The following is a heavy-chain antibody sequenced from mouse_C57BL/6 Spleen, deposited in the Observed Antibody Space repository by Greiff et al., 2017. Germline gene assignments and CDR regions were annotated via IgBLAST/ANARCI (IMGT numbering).Heavy chain of an antibody. CDR1: GYTFTSYW. CDR3: ARGESVYYFDY. Sequence: QVQLQQPGAELVMPGASVKLSRKASGYTFTSYWMHWVKQRPGQGLEWIGEIAPSDSYTNYNQKFKGKSTLTVDKSSSTAYMQLSSLTSEDSAVYYCARGESVYYFDYWGQDTTLTVSS. J-gene: IGHJ2*01. CDR2: IAPSDSYT. V-gene: IGHV1-69*01.